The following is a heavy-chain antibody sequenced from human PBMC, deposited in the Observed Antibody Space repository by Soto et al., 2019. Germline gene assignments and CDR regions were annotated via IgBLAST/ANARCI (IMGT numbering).Heavy chain of an antibody. J-gene: IGHJ5*02. Sequence: ASVKVSCKASGYTFTSYDINWVRQATGQGLEWMGWMNPNSGNTGYAQKFQGRVTMTRNTSISTAYMELSSLRSEDTAVYYCARVGPAAGDYWFDPWGQGTLVTVSS. CDR1: GYTFTSYD. CDR3: ARVGPAAGDYWFDP. D-gene: IGHD4-17*01. CDR2: MNPNSGNT. V-gene: IGHV1-8*01.